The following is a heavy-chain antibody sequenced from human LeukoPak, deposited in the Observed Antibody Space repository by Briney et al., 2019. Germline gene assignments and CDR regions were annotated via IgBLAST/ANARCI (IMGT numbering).Heavy chain of an antibody. J-gene: IGHJ6*03. CDR3: ARGHYYYYYMDV. Sequence: ASVKGSCKASGYTFTGYYMHWVRQAPGQGLEWMGRINPNSGGTNYAQKFQGRVTMTRDTSISTAYMELSRLRPDDTAVYYCARGHYYYYYMDVWGKGTTVTV. CDR2: INPNSGGT. CDR1: GYTFTGYY. V-gene: IGHV1-2*06.